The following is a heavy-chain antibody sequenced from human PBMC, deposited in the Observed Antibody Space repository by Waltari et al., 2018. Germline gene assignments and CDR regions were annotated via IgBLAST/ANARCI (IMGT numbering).Heavy chain of an antibody. Sequence: VLVQPSGTLSLTCTVSGDSMSSGDWWSWVRQPPEKGLEWIGQIQRSGRTNYNPSLESRVTISIDTSNNHFSLKVTSTTAADTAVYYCARDRGRGIYLDSWGRGTLVTVS. V-gene: IGHV4-4*02. CDR2: IQRSGRT. CDR1: GDSMSSGDW. D-gene: IGHD2-15*01. CDR3: ARDRGRGIYLDS. J-gene: IGHJ4*02.